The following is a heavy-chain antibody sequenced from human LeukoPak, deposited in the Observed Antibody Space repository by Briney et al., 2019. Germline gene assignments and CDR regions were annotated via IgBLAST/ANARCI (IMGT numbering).Heavy chain of an antibody. D-gene: IGHD2-2*01. CDR3: AGGDIVVVPGHFDY. CDR2: LSGSGTST. J-gene: IGHJ4*02. V-gene: IGHV3-23*01. CDR1: GFTFSSYA. Sequence: PGGSLGLSCAVSGFTFSSYAMSWVRQAPGKGLEWVSTLSGSGTSTYYADSVKGRFTISRDNSKNTLYLQMNSLRAEDTAVYYCAGGDIVVVPGHFDYWGQGTLVTVSS.